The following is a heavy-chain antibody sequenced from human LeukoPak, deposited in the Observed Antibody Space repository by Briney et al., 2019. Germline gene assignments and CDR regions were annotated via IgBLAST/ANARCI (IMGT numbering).Heavy chain of an antibody. D-gene: IGHD6-6*01. V-gene: IGHV5-51*01. CDR3: ARHEYKIGLGAPSKAARPPYYYYMDV. CDR1: GYSFTSYW. Sequence: GESLKISCKGSGYSFTSYWIGWVRQMPGKGLEWMGIIYPGDSDTRYSPSFQGQVTISADKSISTAYLQWSSLKASDTAMYYCARHEYKIGLGAPSKAARPPYYYYMDVWGKGTTVTVSS. J-gene: IGHJ6*03. CDR2: IYPGDSDT.